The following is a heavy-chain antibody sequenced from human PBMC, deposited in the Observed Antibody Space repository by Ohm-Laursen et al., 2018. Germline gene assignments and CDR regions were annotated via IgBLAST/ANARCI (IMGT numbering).Heavy chain of an antibody. CDR2: INTDGSST. V-gene: IGHV3-74*01. Sequence: SLRLSCAASGFTLTNFWMYWVRQAPGKGLVWVTFINTDGSSTNYADSVKGRFTVSRDGARNTLYLQMNSLTVDDTAVYYCVRGGGSHSFGYWGQGTLVTVSS. CDR1: GFTLTNFW. J-gene: IGHJ4*02. D-gene: IGHD1-26*01. CDR3: VRGGGSHSFGY.